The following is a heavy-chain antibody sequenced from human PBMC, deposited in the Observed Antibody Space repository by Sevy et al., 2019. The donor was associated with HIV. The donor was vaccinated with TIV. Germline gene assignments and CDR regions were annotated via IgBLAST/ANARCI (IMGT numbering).Heavy chain of an antibody. V-gene: IGHV3-13*01. D-gene: IGHD1-26*01. J-gene: IGHJ3*02. Sequence: GGSLRLSCAASGFTFSRYDMHWVRQATGTGLEWVSSIGTAGDTYYPGSVKGRFTISRENAKKSLYLQMNSLRAGDTAVYYCTRGTRYSGSYYLGDDAFDIWGQWTMVTVSS. CDR3: TRGTRYSGSYYLGDDAFDI. CDR2: IGTAGDT. CDR1: GFTFSRYD.